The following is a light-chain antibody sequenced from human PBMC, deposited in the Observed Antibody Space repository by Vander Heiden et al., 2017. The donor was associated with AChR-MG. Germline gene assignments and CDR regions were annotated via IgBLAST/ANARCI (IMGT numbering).Light chain of an antibody. V-gene: IGKV1-NL1*01. CDR1: QAIANS. CDR2: GTS. J-gene: IGKJ1*01. CDR3: RQYSSIVGT. Sequence: DIQLTQSPSSLSASVGDTVTISCRASQAIANSLAWYQQKPGKAPKLLLFGTSYLESGVPSRFSGSGSGADYTLTISSLQPEDFATYYCRQYSSIVGTFGQGTRVEVK.